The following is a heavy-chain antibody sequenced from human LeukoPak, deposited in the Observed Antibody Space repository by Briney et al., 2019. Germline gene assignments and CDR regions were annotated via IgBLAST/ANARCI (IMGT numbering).Heavy chain of an antibody. Sequence: GASVKVSCKASGGTFSSYTISWVRQAPGQGLEWMGRIIPILGIANYAQKFQGRVTITADKSTSTAYMELSSLRSEDTAVYYCARDPDPTTIVVVPAAPPDIWGQGTMVSVSS. D-gene: IGHD2-2*01. CDR3: ARDPDPTTIVVVPAAPPDI. CDR1: GGTFSSYT. J-gene: IGHJ3*02. V-gene: IGHV1-69*04. CDR2: IIPILGIA.